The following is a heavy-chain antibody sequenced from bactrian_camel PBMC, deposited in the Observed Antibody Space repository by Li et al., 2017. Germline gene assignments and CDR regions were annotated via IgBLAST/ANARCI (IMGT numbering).Heavy chain of an antibody. CDR1: GSIYYDNC. V-gene: IGHV3S53*01. D-gene: IGHD1*01. Sequence: HVQLVESGGGSVQAGGSRRLSCTPSGSIYYDNCMGWIRQAPGMEREAGAAIYTGLGRAHYAASVKDRFTVSQADDRNTVRLQMDSLRPEDTSMYYCAAEERSLIGEPCKNAQMQRPMDYWGKGTQVTVS. CDR2: IYTGLGRA. J-gene: IGHJ7*01.